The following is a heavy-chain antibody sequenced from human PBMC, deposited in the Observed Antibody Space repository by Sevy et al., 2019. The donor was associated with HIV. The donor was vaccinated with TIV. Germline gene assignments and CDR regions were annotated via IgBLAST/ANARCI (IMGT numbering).Heavy chain of an antibody. Sequence: GGSLRLSCVASGFTFNNFWMAWVRQAPGKGLEWFANIKPDGSESNHVGSVKGRFTISRDNAKNSLYLQMNSLTAEDTAVYYWARDEGGGYFDYWGQGTLVTVSS. D-gene: IGHD3-16*01. CDR2: IKPDGSES. V-gene: IGHV3-7*03. J-gene: IGHJ4*01. CDR1: GFTFNNFW. CDR3: ARDEGGGYFDY.